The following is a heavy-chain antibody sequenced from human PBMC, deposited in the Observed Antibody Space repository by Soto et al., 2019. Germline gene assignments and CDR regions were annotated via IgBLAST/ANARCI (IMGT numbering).Heavy chain of an antibody. CDR2: ISAYNGNT. Sequence: QVKLVQSGAEVKKPGASVKVSCKASGYTFTSYGISWVRQAPGQGLEWMGWISAYNGNTNYAQKLQGRVTMTTDTSTSTAYMELRSLRSDDPAVYYCAGGVGTELEHPVAYYYYYYMDVWGKGTTVTVSS. D-gene: IGHD1-1*01. J-gene: IGHJ6*03. CDR1: GYTFTSYG. CDR3: AGGVGTELEHPVAYYYYYYMDV. V-gene: IGHV1-18*01.